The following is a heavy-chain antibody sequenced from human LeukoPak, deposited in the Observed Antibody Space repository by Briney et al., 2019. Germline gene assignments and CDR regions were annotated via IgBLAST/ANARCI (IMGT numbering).Heavy chain of an antibody. Sequence: GGSLRLSCAASGFTFSSYGMSWVRQAPGKGLEWVSAISGSGGSTYYADSVKGRFTISRDNSKNTLYLQMNSLRAEDTAVYYCANRILDDILTGYPYSQRGYWGQEPWSPSPQ. V-gene: IGHV3-23*01. J-gene: IGHJ4*01. D-gene: IGHD3-9*01. CDR1: GFTFSSYG. CDR2: ISGSGGST. CDR3: ANRILDDILTGYPYSQRGY.